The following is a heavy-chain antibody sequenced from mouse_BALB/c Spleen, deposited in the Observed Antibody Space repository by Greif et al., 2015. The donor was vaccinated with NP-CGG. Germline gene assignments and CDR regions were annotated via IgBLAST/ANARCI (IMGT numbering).Heavy chain of an antibody. V-gene: IGHV5-12-2*01. CDR1: GFTFSSYT. CDR3: ARHYVGSSYYFDY. CDR2: ISNGGGST. D-gene: IGHD1-1*01. Sequence: EVQVVESGGGLVQPGGSLKLSCAASGFTFSSYTMSWVRQTPEKRLEWVAYISNGGGSTYYPDTVKVRFTISRDNAKNTLYLQMSSLKSEDTAMYFCARHYVGSSYYFDYWGQGTTLTVSS. J-gene: IGHJ2*01.